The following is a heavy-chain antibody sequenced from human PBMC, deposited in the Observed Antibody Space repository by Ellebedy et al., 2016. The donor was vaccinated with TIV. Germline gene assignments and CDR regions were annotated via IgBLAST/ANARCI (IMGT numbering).Heavy chain of an antibody. Sequence: ASVKVSXXASGYTFTGYYMHWVRQAPGQGLEWMGWINPNSGGTNYAQKFQGRVTMTRDTSISTAYMELSRLRSDDTAVYYCGSSSGYHATFDYWGQGTLVTVSS. CDR3: GSSSGYHATFDY. D-gene: IGHD3-22*01. CDR2: INPNSGGT. J-gene: IGHJ4*02. V-gene: IGHV1-2*02. CDR1: GYTFTGYY.